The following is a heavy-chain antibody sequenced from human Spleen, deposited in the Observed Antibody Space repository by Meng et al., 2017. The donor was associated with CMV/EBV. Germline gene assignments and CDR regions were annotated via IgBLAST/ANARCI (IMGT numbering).Heavy chain of an antibody. J-gene: IGHJ5*02. Sequence: SETLSLTCTVSGGSISSYYWSWIRQPPGKGLEWIGYIYYSGSTNYNPSLKSRVTISVDTSKNQFSLKLSSVTAADTAVYYCAREIAFSGASWFDPWGQGTLVTVSS. CDR3: AREIAFSGASWFDP. V-gene: IGHV4-59*01. CDR2: IYYSGST. CDR1: GGSISSYY. D-gene: IGHD1-26*01.